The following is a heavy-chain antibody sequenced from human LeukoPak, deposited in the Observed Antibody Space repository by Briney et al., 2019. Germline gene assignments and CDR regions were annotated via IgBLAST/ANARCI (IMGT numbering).Heavy chain of an antibody. J-gene: IGHJ4*02. CDR2: ISGSTT. CDR3: ARDFYDSSGYYYRFDY. Sequence: GGSLRLSCAASGFTISTYGMSWVRQAPGKGLEWVSSISGSTTYYADSVKGRFTISRDNSKNTVSLQVNSLRAEDTAVYYCARDFYDSSGYYYRFDYWGQGTLVTVSS. CDR1: GFTISTYG. D-gene: IGHD3-22*01. V-gene: IGHV3-23*01.